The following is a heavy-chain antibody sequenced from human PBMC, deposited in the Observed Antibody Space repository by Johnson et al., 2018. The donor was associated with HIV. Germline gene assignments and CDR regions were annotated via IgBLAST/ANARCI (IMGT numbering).Heavy chain of an antibody. CDR1: GFTFSSND. V-gene: IGHV3-53*01. Sequence: MLLVESGGGVVQPGGSLRLSCAASGFTFSSNDMNWVRQAPGKGLEWVSVLYSGGRTYYADSVKGRFTISRDNSKNTLYLQINSLKTEDTAVYYCSTGEDVVVAGEMLLHLHDAFDIWGQGTMVTVSS. J-gene: IGHJ3*02. CDR3: STGEDVVVAGEMLLHLHDAFDI. CDR2: LYSGGRT. D-gene: IGHD2-21*01.